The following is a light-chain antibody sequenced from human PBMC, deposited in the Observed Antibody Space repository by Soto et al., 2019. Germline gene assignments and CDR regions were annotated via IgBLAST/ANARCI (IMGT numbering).Light chain of an antibody. CDR2: SNN. J-gene: IGLJ2*01. Sequence: QSVLTQPPSASGTPGQRVTISCSGSSSNIGSNTVNWYQQLPGTAPKLRIYSNNQRPSGVPDRFSGYKSGTSASLAISGLQSEDEADYSCAAWDDSLNAVVFGGGTKLTVL. CDR1: SSNIGSNT. V-gene: IGLV1-44*01. CDR3: AAWDDSLNAVV.